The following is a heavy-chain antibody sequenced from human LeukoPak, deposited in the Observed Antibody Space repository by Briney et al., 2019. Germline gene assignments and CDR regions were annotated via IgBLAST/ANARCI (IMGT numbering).Heavy chain of an antibody. CDR2: INPNSGGT. CDR1: RYTFTGYY. V-gene: IGHV1-2*06. J-gene: IGHJ6*03. D-gene: IGHD6-6*01. CDR3: ASWVAARPNYYYYMDV. Sequence: ASVKVSCKASRYTFTGYYMHWVRQAPGQGLEWMGRINPNSGGTNYAQKFQGRVTMTRDTSISTAYMELSRLRSDDTAVYYCASWVAARPNYYYYMDVWGKGTTVTVSS.